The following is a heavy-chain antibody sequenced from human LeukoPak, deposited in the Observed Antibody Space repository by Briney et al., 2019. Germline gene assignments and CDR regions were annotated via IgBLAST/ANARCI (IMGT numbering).Heavy chain of an antibody. D-gene: IGHD1-1*01. CDR1: GFTFSAYD. J-gene: IGHJ4*02. V-gene: IGHV3-23*01. CDR2: ISRSGSTP. Sequence: GGALRLSCAGCGFTFSAYDLSWVRQAQGQGREGGGAISRSGSTPYYTASVKGRFTVSRDNSKNTLFLQMHRPRAGDTAVYYCANLTPDSTTPSGFWGRGTLVTVSS. CDR3: ANLTPDSTTPSGF.